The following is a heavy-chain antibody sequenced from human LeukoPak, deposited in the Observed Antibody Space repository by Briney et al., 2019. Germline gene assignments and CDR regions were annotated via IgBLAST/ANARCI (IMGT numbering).Heavy chain of an antibody. CDR1: GFTFSTYA. CDR2: ISVSAGST. CDR3: ATGSVRYSASWYSHDGDY. V-gene: IGHV3-23*01. J-gene: IGHJ4*02. Sequence: GGSLRLSCAASGFTFSTYAMSWVRQAPGKGLEWVAAISVSAGSTYYADSVKGRFTISRDNSKNTLYLQMNSLRAEDTAVYYCATGSVRYSASWYSHDGDYWGQGTLVTVSS. D-gene: IGHD6-13*01.